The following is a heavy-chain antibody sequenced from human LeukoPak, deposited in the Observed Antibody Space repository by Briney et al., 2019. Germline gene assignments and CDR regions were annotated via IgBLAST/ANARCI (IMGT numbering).Heavy chain of an antibody. CDR1: GLTGSHNY. CDR3: IVFGDSNH. Sequence: GGSLRLSCAASGLTGSHNYVSWVRQAPGKGLEWVSAIHTRGDTCYADSVKGRFTIPRDTSKNTLYLQINSLRVEDTAVYYCIVFGDSNHWGQGTLVTVSS. D-gene: IGHD4-17*01. V-gene: IGHV3-53*01. CDR2: IHTRGDT. J-gene: IGHJ5*02.